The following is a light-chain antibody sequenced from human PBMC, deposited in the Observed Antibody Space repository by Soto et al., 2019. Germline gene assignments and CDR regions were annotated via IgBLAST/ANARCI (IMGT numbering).Light chain of an antibody. J-gene: IGLJ1*01. CDR2: DNN. CDR1: SSNIGNNY. CDR3: GTWDSSLSAYV. Sequence: QSVLTQPPSVSAAPGQKVTISSSGSSSNIGNNYVSWYQRLPGTAPKLLIYDNNKRPSGIPDRFSGSKSGTSATLGITGLQTGDEADYYCGTWDSSLSAYVFGTGTKLTVL. V-gene: IGLV1-51*01.